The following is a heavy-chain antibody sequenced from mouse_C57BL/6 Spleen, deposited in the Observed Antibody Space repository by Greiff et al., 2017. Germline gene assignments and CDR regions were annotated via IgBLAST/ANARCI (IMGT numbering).Heavy chain of an antibody. CDR1: GFSLTSYG. D-gene: IGHD1-1*01. J-gene: IGHJ2*01. CDR2: IWGDGST. Sequence: VKLMESGPGLVAPSQSLSITCTVSGFSLTSYGVSWVRQPPGKGLEWLGVIWGDGSTNYHSTLISRLSISKDNSKSQVFFKLNSLQTDDTATYYWAKRGEAYGGFDYWGQGTTLTVSS. CDR3: AKRGEAYGGFDY. V-gene: IGHV2-3*01.